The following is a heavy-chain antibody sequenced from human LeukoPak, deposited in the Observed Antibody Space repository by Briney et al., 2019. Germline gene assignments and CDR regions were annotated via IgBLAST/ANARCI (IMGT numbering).Heavy chain of an antibody. CDR3: ARVNYGPGVFDY. Sequence: PSETLSLTCTVSGGSISSYYWSWIRQPAGKGLEWIARIYTSGGTNYNPSLKSRLTMLVDTSKNQFSLKLSSVTAADTAVYYCARVNYGPGVFDYWGQGTLVTVSS. CDR1: GGSISSYY. CDR2: IYTSGGT. V-gene: IGHV4-4*07. D-gene: IGHD3-10*01. J-gene: IGHJ4*02.